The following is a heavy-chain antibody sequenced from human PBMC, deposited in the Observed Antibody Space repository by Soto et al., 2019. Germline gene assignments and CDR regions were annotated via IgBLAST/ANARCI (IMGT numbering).Heavy chain of an antibody. D-gene: IGHD5-18*01. V-gene: IGHV5-10-1*01. Sequence: GESLKISCQASGYTFTKYWVAWVRQRPGQGLEWMGIIYPSDSYTNYSPSFQGHVTISADKSISTAYLQWSSLKASDTAMYYCAKTSMQSRGYSYGHGGMDVWGQGTTVTVSS. CDR3: AKTSMQSRGYSYGHGGMDV. CDR1: GYTFTKYW. J-gene: IGHJ6*02. CDR2: IYPSDSYT.